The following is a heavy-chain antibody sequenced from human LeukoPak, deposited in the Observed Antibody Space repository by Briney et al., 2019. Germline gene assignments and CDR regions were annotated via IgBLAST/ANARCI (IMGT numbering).Heavy chain of an antibody. CDR2: IYTSGST. J-gene: IGHJ6*03. V-gene: IGHV4-4*07. Sequence: SETLSLTCTVSGGSISSYYWSWIRQPAGKGLEWIGRIYTSGSTNYNPSLKSRVTMSVDTSKNQFSLKLSSVTAADTAVYYCASGRGRPYYYYYMDVWGKGTTVTVSS. CDR1: GGSISSYY. CDR3: ASGRGRPYYYYYMDV. D-gene: IGHD1-26*01.